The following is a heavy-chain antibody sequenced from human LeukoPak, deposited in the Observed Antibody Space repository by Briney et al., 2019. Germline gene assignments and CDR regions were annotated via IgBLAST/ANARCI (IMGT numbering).Heavy chain of an antibody. Sequence: PGRSPRLSCAASGFTFSHYGMHWVRQAPGKGLEWVAVIWSDGSNKFYADSVRGRFTISRDDVRKTVYLQMDSLTAEDTAVYYCARDAQRGFDYSNSLQYWGQGTLVTVSS. V-gene: IGHV3-33*01. CDR2: IWSDGSNK. D-gene: IGHD4-11*01. CDR1: GFTFSHYG. CDR3: ARDAQRGFDYSNSLQY. J-gene: IGHJ4*02.